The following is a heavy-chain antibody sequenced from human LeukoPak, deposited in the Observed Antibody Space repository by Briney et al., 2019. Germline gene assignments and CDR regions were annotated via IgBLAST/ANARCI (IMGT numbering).Heavy chain of an antibody. V-gene: IGHV4-34*01. J-gene: IGHJ4*02. Sequence: SETLSLTCAVYGGSFSGYYWSWIRQPPGKGLEWIGEINHSGSTNYNPSIKSRVTISVDTSKNQFSLKLSSVTAADTAVYYCARGRVSAYWGQGTLVTVSS. CDR3: ARGRVSAY. CDR2: INHSGST. CDR1: GGSFSGYY.